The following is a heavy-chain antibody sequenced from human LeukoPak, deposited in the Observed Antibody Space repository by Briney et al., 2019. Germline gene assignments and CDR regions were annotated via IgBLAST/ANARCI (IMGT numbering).Heavy chain of an antibody. Sequence: GGSLRLSCAASGFAVSSNYMSWVRQAPGTGLEWVSVIYSVGSTHHADSVKGRFTISRDNSKNTLSLQMHSLRAEDTAVYYCARGLIVGPRIRSDAFDIWGQGTMVTVSS. J-gene: IGHJ3*02. V-gene: IGHV3-66*01. D-gene: IGHD1-26*01. CDR1: GFAVSSNY. CDR2: IYSVGST. CDR3: ARGLIVGPRIRSDAFDI.